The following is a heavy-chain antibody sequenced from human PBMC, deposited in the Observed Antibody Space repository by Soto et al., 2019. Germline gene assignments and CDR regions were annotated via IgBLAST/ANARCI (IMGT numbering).Heavy chain of an antibody. CDR1: GFSFSTYS. CDR2: LSGGGSNT. V-gene: IGHV3-23*01. CDR3: ARWDGYGDV. D-gene: IGHD4-17*01. J-gene: IGHJ4*02. Sequence: LRLSCAASGFSFSTYSMAWVRQTPGKGLAWVLGLSGGGSNTFYADSVQGRFTISVDNSKNTVYLQMISLRVEDTAVYYCARWDGYGDVWGQGTLVTVSS.